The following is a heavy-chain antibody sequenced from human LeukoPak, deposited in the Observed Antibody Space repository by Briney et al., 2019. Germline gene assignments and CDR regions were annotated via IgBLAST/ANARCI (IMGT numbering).Heavy chain of an antibody. J-gene: IGHJ6*03. CDR3: ARLDIVVVPAARYYYYYMDV. D-gene: IGHD2-2*01. V-gene: IGHV4-59*12. CDR2: IYYSGST. Sequence: SETLSLTCTVSGGSISSYYWSWIRQPPGKGLEWIGYIYYSGSTNYNPSLKSRVTISVDTSKNQFSLKLSSVTAADTAVYYCARLDIVVVPAARYYYYYMDVWGKGTTVTVSS. CDR1: GGSISSYY.